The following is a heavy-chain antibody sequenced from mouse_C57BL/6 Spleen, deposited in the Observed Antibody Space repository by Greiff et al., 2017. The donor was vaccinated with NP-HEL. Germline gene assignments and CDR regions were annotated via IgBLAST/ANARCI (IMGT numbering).Heavy chain of an antibody. D-gene: IGHD1-1*01. CDR1: GYTFTSYW. V-gene: IGHV1-52*01. Sequence: VQLQQPGAELVRPGSSVKLSCKASGYTFTSYWMHWVKQRPIQGLEWIGNIDPSDSETHYNQKFKDKATLTVDKSSSTAYMQRSSLTSEDSAVYYCARRDTYGSSYPFDYWGQGTTLTVSS. CDR2: IDPSDSET. J-gene: IGHJ2*01. CDR3: ARRDTYGSSYPFDY.